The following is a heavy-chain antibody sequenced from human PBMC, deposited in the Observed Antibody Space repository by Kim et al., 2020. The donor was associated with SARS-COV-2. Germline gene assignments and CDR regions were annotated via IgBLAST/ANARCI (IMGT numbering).Heavy chain of an antibody. V-gene: IGHV3-7*01. J-gene: IGHJ4*02. CDR1: GLTFSSFW. Sequence: GGSLRLSCAASGLTFSSFWMSWFRQAPGKGLEWVASIKEDASKTYHVDSVKGRFTISRDNAKNSLYLQMNSLRAEDTGVYYCARGHLGINYWGQGTHVTV. CDR2: IKEDASKT. CDR3: ARGHLGINY. D-gene: IGHD1-26*01.